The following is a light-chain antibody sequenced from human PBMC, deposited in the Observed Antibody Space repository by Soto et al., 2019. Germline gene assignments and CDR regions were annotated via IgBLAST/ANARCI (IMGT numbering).Light chain of an antibody. CDR3: QQSYSTPWT. CDR1: QSISSS. Sequence: DIQLAQSPSSLSASVGDRVTITCRASQSISSSLNWYQQTPGKAPNLLIYAASSLQSGFPSRFSGSASGTDFTLTISSLQPEDFATYYCQQSYSTPWTFGQGTKVDFK. CDR2: AAS. V-gene: IGKV1-39*01. J-gene: IGKJ1*01.